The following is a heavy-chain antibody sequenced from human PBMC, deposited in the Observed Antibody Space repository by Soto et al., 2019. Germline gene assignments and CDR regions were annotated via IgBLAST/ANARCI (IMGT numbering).Heavy chain of an antibody. J-gene: IGHJ5*02. CDR1: GGSISSGGYS. Sequence: SETLSLTCAVSGGSISSGGYSWSWIRQPPGKGLEWIGYIYHSGSTYYNPSLKSRVTISVDRSKNQFSLKLSSVTAADTAVHYCARGGIGHWFDPWGQGTLVTVSS. D-gene: IGHD3-16*01. CDR2: IYHSGST. V-gene: IGHV4-30-2*01. CDR3: ARGGIGHWFDP.